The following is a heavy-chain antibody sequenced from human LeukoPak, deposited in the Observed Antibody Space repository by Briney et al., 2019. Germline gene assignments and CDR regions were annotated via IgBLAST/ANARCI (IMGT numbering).Heavy chain of an antibody. D-gene: IGHD3-22*01. V-gene: IGHV4-4*07. CDR3: ARESSYYYDSSGYYPFDY. Sequence: SETLSLTCTVSGGSISSYYWSWIRQPAGKGLEWIGRIYTSGSTNYNPSLKSRVTMSVDTSKIQFSLKLSSVTAADTAVYYCARESSYYYDSSGYYPFDYWGQGTLVTVSS. CDR2: IYTSGST. CDR1: GGSISSYY. J-gene: IGHJ4*02.